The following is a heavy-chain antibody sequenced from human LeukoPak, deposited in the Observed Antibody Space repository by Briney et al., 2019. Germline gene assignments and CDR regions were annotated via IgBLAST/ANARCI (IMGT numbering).Heavy chain of an antibody. Sequence: PTETLSLTCTVSGGSISSYYWSWIRQPPGKGREWIGYIYYSGSTNYNPSLKSRVTISVDTSKNQFSLKLSSVTAADTAVYYCARYRGGSGWFFDYWGQGTLVTVSS. D-gene: IGHD6-19*01. J-gene: IGHJ4*02. V-gene: IGHV4-59*01. CDR1: GGSISSYY. CDR2: IYYSGST. CDR3: ARYRGGSGWFFDY.